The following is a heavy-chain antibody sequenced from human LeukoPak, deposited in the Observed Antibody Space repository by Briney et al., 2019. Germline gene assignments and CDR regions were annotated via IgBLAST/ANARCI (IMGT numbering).Heavy chain of an antibody. D-gene: IGHD1-1*01. J-gene: IGHJ4*02. CDR3: ARGRYDWNDVGYFDY. Sequence: GSLRLSCAASGFTLSTYAMGWVRQAPGKGLEWVSAVVGNGRTTYSADSVKGRFAISRCNSKNTLYLQMNSLRAEDTAVYYCARGRYDWNDVGYFDYWGQGTLVSVSS. CDR2: VVGNGRTT. V-gene: IGHV3-23*01. CDR1: GFTLSTYA.